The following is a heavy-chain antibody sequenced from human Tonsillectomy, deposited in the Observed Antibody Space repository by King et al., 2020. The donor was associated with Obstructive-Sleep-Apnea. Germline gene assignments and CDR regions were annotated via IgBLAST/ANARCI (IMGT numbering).Heavy chain of an antibody. Sequence: QLQESGPGLVKPSETLSLTCTVFGGPIGNYYWSWVRQPPGKGLEWVGFVYTSRSNIYNPSLMSRGTISVDTSKNQFSLRRTSVTAADAAVYYCAKDASGTYYNWFDPWGQGIPVTVSS. CDR2: VYTSRSN. CDR1: GGPIGNYY. D-gene: IGHD3-10*01. J-gene: IGHJ5*02. V-gene: IGHV4-4*08. CDR3: AKDASGTYYNWFDP.